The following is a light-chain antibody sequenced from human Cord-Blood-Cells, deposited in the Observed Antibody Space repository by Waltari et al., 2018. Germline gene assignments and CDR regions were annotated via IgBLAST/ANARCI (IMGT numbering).Light chain of an antibody. Sequence: QSALTQPASVSGSPGQSITSSCTGTSSDDGGYNYVPWYQQHPGKAPKLMIYDVSNRPSGVSTRFSGSKSGNTASLTISGLQAEDEADYYCSSYTSSSTGVFGGGTKLTVL. J-gene: IGLJ2*01. CDR1: SSDDGGYNY. V-gene: IGLV2-14*01. CDR3: SSYTSSSTGV. CDR2: DVS.